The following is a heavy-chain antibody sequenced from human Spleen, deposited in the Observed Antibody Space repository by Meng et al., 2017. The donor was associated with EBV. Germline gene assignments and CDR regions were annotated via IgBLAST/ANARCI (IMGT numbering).Heavy chain of an antibody. Sequence: QVQFVQSGDEVMKPGASVKVSCKASGYTFTRYGISWVRQAPGQGLEWMGWISGDNGNTKYAQKIQGRVAMTTDTSTSTAYMELRSLRSDDTAVYYCARDSPGRGGDADYWGQGTLVTVSS. D-gene: IGHD2-21*02. CDR1: GYTFTRYG. CDR3: ARDSPGRGGDADY. V-gene: IGHV1-18*01. J-gene: IGHJ4*02. CDR2: ISGDNGNT.